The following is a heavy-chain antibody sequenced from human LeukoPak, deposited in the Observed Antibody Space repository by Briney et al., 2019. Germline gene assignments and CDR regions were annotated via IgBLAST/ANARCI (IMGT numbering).Heavy chain of an antibody. J-gene: IGHJ4*02. V-gene: IGHV4-34*01. CDR3: ARGRDRSKAGDH. D-gene: IGHD5-24*01. Sequence: SETLSLTCAVHGGSCDDYYCSWIRQPPGKGLEWIGETHPHGIFYYNSSLMSRVTISIDTSKSQFSLRLTSVTAADTAFYFCARGRDRSKAGDHWGQGSLVIVSS. CDR2: THPHGIF. CDR1: GGSCDDYY.